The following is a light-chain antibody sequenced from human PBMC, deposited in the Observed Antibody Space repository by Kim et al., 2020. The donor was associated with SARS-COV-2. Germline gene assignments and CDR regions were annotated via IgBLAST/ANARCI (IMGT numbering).Light chain of an antibody. CDR2: DIS. Sequence: LSPGERATLSCKASQSVSKYLAWYQQKPGQAPRLLIYDISNRAIGIPTRFSGSGSGTDFALTISSLEPEDFAVYYCQQRSKWPRTFGQGTKVDIK. V-gene: IGKV3-11*01. J-gene: IGKJ1*01. CDR3: QQRSKWPRT. CDR1: QSVSKY.